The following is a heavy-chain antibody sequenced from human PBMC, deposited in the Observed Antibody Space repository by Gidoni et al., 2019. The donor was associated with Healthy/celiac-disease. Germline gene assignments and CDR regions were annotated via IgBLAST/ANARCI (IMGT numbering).Heavy chain of an antibody. CDR2: IKSKTDGGTT. Sequence: EVQLVESGGGLVKPGGSLRLSCAASGVTFSNAWMSWVRQAPGKGLEWVGRIKSKTDGGTTDYAAPVKGRFTISRDDSKNTLYLQMNSLKTEDTAVYYCTTDLSVHKLDYWGQGTLVTVSS. CDR3: TTDLSVHKLDY. V-gene: IGHV3-15*01. D-gene: IGHD1-1*01. CDR1: GVTFSNAW. J-gene: IGHJ4*02.